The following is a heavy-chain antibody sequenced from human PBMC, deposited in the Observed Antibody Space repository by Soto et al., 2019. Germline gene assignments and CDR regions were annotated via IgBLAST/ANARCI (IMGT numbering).Heavy chain of an antibody. Sequence: ASVKVSCKASGYTFTSYGISWVRQAHGQGLEWMGWISAYNGNTNYAQKLQGRVTMTTDTSTSTAYMELRSLRSDDTAVYYCARDRPFSNWNDVRTFDYWGQGTLVTVSS. CDR3: ARDRPFSNWNDVRTFDY. J-gene: IGHJ4*02. V-gene: IGHV1-18*01. CDR1: GYTFTSYG. D-gene: IGHD1-20*01. CDR2: ISAYNGNT.